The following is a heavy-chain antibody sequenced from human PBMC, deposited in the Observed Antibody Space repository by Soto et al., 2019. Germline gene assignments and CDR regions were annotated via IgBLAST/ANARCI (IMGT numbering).Heavy chain of an antibody. CDR1: GFTFSSYG. J-gene: IGHJ6*02. Sequence: GSLRLSCAASGFTFSSYGMHWVRQAPGKGLEWVAVIWYDGSNKYYADSVKGRFTISRDNSKNTLYMQMNSLRDEDTAVYYCARAATTVSNYYYGMDVWGQGTTVTVSS. V-gene: IGHV3-33*01. D-gene: IGHD4-17*01. CDR3: ARAATTVSNYYYGMDV. CDR2: IWYDGSNK.